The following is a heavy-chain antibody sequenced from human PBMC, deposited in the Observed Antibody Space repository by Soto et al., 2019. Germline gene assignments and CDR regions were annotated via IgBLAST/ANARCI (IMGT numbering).Heavy chain of an antibody. V-gene: IGHV3-30*18. CDR3: AKSPTDFWSVNAGYYYGMDV. D-gene: IGHD3-3*01. CDR1: GFTFSSYG. CDR2: ISYDGSNK. J-gene: IGHJ6*02. Sequence: GGSLRLSCAASGFTFSSYGMHWVRQAPGKGLEWVAVISYDGSNKYYADSVKGRFTISRDNSKNTLYLQMNSLRAEDTAVYYCAKSPTDFWSVNAGYYYGMDVWGQGTTVTVSS.